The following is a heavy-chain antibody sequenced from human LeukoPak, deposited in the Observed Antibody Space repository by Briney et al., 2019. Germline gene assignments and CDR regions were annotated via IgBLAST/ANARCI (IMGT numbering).Heavy chain of an antibody. D-gene: IGHD5-18*01. J-gene: IGHJ4*02. CDR1: GGSISSSSYY. Sequence: PSETLSLTCTVSGGSISSSSYYWGWIRQPPGKGLEWIGSIYYSGSTYYSPSLKSRVTISVDTSKNQFSLKLSSVTAADTAVYYCARHRDTAISKFSYWGQGTLVTVSS. V-gene: IGHV4-39*01. CDR3: ARHRDTAISKFSY. CDR2: IYYSGST.